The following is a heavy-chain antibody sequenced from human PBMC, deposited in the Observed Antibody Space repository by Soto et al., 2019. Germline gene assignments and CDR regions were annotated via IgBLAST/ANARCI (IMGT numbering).Heavy chain of an antibody. Sequence: GGSLRLSCAASGFTFNTYAMSWVRQAPGQGLEWGSAISGSGFSTYYADSVKGRFSISSDSSKNTLFLQMNSLRADDTAVYFCATFTFGRHFDTWGQGTMVTVSS. V-gene: IGHV3-23*01. J-gene: IGHJ3*02. CDR2: ISGSGFST. D-gene: IGHD3-16*01. CDR1: GFTFNTYA. CDR3: ATFTFGRHFDT.